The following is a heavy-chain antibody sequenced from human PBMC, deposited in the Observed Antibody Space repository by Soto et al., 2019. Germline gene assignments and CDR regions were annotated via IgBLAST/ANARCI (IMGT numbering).Heavy chain of an antibody. CDR2: ISAYNGNT. Sequence: ASVKVSCKASGYTFTYFGISWVRQAPGQGLEWMGWISAYNGNTNYAQKLQGRVTMTTDTSTSTAYMELRSLRSDDTAVYYCARDLLGVGYYYDSSGYLPLDYWGQGTLVTVSS. CDR1: GYTFTYFG. V-gene: IGHV1-18*01. J-gene: IGHJ4*02. D-gene: IGHD3-22*01. CDR3: ARDLLGVGYYYDSSGYLPLDY.